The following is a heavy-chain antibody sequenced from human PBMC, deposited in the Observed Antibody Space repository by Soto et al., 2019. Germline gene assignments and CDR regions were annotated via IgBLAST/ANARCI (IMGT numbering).Heavy chain of an antibody. CDR3: ARIDCTGGSCRPYAYYDMDV. Sequence: PGGSLRLSCAASGFTFNIYGMHWVRQAPGRGLEWVAVIWYDGSQKYYADSVKGRFTISRDNSKNTMYLQMNSLRAEDTAVYYCARIDCTGGSCRPYAYYDMDVWGQGTTVTVSS. J-gene: IGHJ6*02. D-gene: IGHD2-15*01. CDR2: IWYDGSQK. V-gene: IGHV3-33*01. CDR1: GFTFNIYG.